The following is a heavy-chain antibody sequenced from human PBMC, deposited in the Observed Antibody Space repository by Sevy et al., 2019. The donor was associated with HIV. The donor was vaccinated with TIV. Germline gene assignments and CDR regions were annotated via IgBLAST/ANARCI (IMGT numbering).Heavy chain of an antibody. J-gene: IGHJ4*02. V-gene: IGHV3-23*01. CDR1: GFAFYEYS. Sequence: GGSLRLSCAASGFAFYEYSMSWIRQAPGKGLEWVATLSFGCGKINYADSVKGRFTISRDNSKNSFYLKMDNLSVEDTALYYCAREGCSRPHDYWGQGTRVTVSS. CDR3: AREGCSRPHDY. CDR2: LSFGCGKI. D-gene: IGHD2-8*01.